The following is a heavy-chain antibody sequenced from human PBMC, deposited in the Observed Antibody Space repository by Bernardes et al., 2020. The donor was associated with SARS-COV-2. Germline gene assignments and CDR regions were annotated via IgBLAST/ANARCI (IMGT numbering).Heavy chain of an antibody. CDR2: ISTSSSYI. D-gene: IGHD4-4*01. Sequence: SLRLSCAASGFTFSSYTMNLVRQAPGKGLEWISSISTSSSYISYSDSVRGRFTISRDNAKNSVSLQMNSLRAEDTAVYYCARVDFSNLYYFDYWGQGTPVTVSS. V-gene: IGHV3-21*06. J-gene: IGHJ4*02. CDR1: GFTFSSYT. CDR3: ARVDFSNLYYFDY.